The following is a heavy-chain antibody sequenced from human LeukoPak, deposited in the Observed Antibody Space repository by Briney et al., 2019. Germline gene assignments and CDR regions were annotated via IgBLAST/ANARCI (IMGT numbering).Heavy chain of an antibody. D-gene: IGHD2-15*01. V-gene: IGHV1-69*13. CDR1: GGTFIRYA. Sequence: SVKVSCKASGGTFIRYAISWVRQAPGQGLEWMGGIIPISGTTNYAQRLRGRVTITADESTSTAYMELSSLRSEDTAMYYCAIGFCSGGDCYSVAQPYYGLDVWGQGTTVTVSS. CDR3: AIGFCSGGDCYSVAQPYYGLDV. CDR2: IIPISGTT. J-gene: IGHJ6*02.